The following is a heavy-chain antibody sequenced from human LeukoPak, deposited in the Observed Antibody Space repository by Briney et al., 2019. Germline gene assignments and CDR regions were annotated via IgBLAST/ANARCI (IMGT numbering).Heavy chain of an antibody. CDR3: ASEDSRFDY. V-gene: IGHV3-23*01. D-gene: IGHD5-18*01. CDR2: ISGSGDAA. CDR1: GFTFTTYG. Sequence: GGSLRLSCAASGFTFTTYGMSWVRQAPGKGLEWVSVISGSGDAAYYADSVKGRLTISRDNSKNTVSLQMNSLRAEDTAIYYCASEDSRFDYWGQGTLVTVSS. J-gene: IGHJ4*02.